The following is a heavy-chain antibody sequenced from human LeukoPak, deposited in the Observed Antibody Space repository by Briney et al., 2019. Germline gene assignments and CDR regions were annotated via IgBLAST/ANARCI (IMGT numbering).Heavy chain of an antibody. CDR3: ARQQVKTMASFDY. D-gene: IGHD4/OR15-4a*01. Sequence: SETLSLTCAVYGGSFSGYYWSWIRQPPGKGLEWIGEINHSGSTNYNPSLKSRVTISVDTSKNQFSLKLSSVTAADAAMYYCARQQVKTMASFDYWGQGTAVTVSS. CDR2: INHSGST. CDR1: GGSFSGYY. V-gene: IGHV4-34*01. J-gene: IGHJ4*02.